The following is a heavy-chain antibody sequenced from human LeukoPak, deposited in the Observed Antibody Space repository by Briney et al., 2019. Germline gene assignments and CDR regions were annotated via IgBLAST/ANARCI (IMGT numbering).Heavy chain of an antibody. CDR2: INPDGRDT. V-gene: IGHV3-7*01. Sequence: GGSLRPSCVVSGFTFNRCWMNWVRQAPGKGLEWVAHINPDGRDTYYVDSVKGRFTISRDNAQNSMYLQMNSLRVEDTAVYYCTSWGDTTAEYFQRWGQGTLVTVSS. D-gene: IGHD2-21*02. CDR3: TSWGDTTAEYFQR. CDR1: GFTFNRCW. J-gene: IGHJ1*01.